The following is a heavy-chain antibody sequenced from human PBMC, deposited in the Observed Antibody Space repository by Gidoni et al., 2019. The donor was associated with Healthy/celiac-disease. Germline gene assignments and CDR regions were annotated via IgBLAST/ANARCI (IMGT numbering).Heavy chain of an antibody. J-gene: IGHJ4*02. CDR3: ARYGSGGGSGLIH. Sequence: QVQLQQWGAGLLKPSETLSLTCAVYGGSFSGYYWSWIRQPPGKGLEWIGEINHSGSTNYNPSLKSRVTISVDTSKNQFSLKLSSVTAADTAVYYCARYGSGGGSGLIHWGQGTLVTVSS. CDR1: GGSFSGYY. V-gene: IGHV4-34*01. D-gene: IGHD6-19*01. CDR2: INHSGST.